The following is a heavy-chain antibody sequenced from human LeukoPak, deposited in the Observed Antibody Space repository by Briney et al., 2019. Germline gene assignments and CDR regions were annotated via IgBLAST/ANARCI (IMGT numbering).Heavy chain of an antibody. CDR1: GFTVSSNY. CDR2: IYSGGST. J-gene: IGHJ4*02. V-gene: IGHV3-53*01. Sequence: GGSLRLSCAASGFTVSSNYMSWVRQAPGKGLEWVSVIYSGGSTYYADSVRGRFTISRDNSKNTLYLQMNSLGAEDTAVYYCARVSYYDSSGYYFLSYVDDWGQGTLVTVSS. D-gene: IGHD3-22*01. CDR3: ARVSYYDSSGYYFLSYVDD.